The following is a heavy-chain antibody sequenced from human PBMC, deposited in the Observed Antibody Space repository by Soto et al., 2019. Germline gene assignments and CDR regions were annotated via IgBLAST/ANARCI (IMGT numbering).Heavy chain of an antibody. CDR2: IYSGGST. D-gene: IGHD2-8*01. CDR1: GFTVSSNY. CDR3: ARDRMVYAIGRSYGMDV. V-gene: IGHV3-53*01. J-gene: IGHJ6*02. Sequence: GGSLRLSCAASGFTVSSNYMSWVRQAPGKGLEWVSVIYSGGSTYYADSVKGRFTISRDNSKNTLYLQMNSLRAEDTAAYYCARDRMVYAIGRSYGMDVWGQGTTVTVSS.